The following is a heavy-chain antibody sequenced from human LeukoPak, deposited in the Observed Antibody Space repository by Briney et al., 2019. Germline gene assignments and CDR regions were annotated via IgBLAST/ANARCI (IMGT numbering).Heavy chain of an antibody. D-gene: IGHD1-7*01. V-gene: IGHV4-59*08. CDR1: GGSISSHY. CDR3: ARGFLSGTPYFDF. CDR2: IYYSGGT. Sequence: SETLSLTCTVSGGSISSHYWSWIRQHPGKGLEWIGYIYYSGGTNYNPSLQSRVNISVDTSKNQFSMKLSSVTAGDTAVYFCARGFLSGTPYFDFWGQGTLVTVSS. J-gene: IGHJ4*02.